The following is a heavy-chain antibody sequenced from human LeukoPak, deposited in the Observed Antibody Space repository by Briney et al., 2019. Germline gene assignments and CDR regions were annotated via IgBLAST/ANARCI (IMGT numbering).Heavy chain of an antibody. CDR2: ISGSGVST. Sequence: GGSLRLSCAASGFAFSSYAMTWVRQAPEKGLEWVSAISGSGVSTYYADSVKGRFTISRDNSNNTLYLQMNSLRAEDTALYYCAKRNLGATTRSSYYYGMDVWGQGTTVTVSS. CDR3: AKRNLGATTRSSYYYGMDV. D-gene: IGHD1-26*01. CDR1: GFAFSSYA. V-gene: IGHV3-23*01. J-gene: IGHJ6*02.